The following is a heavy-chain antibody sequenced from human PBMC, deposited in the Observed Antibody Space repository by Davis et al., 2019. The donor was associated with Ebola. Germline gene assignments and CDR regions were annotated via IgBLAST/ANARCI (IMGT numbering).Heavy chain of an antibody. Sequence: GESLKISCTTSGYSFFSTWIGWVRQMPGKGLEWMGVIYPGDSDAIYSPSFRGQVTISVDKSITTAYLQLASLKASDTAIYYCTRQRGSSVSRYPYYSDFWGQGTLVTVSS. CDR2: IYPGDSDA. CDR1: GYSFFSTW. J-gene: IGHJ4*02. D-gene: IGHD3-16*01. V-gene: IGHV5-51*01. CDR3: TRQRGSSVSRYPYYSDF.